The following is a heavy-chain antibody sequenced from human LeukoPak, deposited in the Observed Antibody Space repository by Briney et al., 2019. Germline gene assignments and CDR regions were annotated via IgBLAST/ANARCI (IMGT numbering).Heavy chain of an antibody. CDR3: ARGTYGDYTPWAY. V-gene: IGHV1-69*13. J-gene: IGHJ4*02. CDR1: GGTFSSYA. CDR2: IIPIFGTA. D-gene: IGHD4-17*01. Sequence: GASVTVSCKASGGTFSSYAISWVRQAPGQGLEWMGGIIPIFGTANYAQKFQGRVTITADESTSTAYMELSSLRSEDTAVYYCARGTYGDYTPWAYWGQGTLVTVSS.